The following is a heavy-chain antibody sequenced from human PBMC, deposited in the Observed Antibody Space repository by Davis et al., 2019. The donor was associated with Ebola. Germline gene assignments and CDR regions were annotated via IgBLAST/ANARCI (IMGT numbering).Heavy chain of an antibody. CDR2: TYYESKRYI. CDR1: GDSVSRKGAA. CDR3: ARGWLRGGMDV. Sequence: HSQTLSLTCAISGDSVSRKGAAWNWIRQSPSRGLEWLGRTYYESKRYIDYAPFVRSRITINPDTAKNQLSLQVDSVTPEDTAVYYCARGWLRGGMDVWGEGTTVTVSS. V-gene: IGHV6-1*01. J-gene: IGHJ6*04. D-gene: IGHD5-18*01.